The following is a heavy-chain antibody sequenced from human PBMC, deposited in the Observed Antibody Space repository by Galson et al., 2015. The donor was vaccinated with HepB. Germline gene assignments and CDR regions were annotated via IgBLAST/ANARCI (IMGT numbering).Heavy chain of an antibody. CDR2: IIPIFGTA. D-gene: IGHD4-17*01. J-gene: IGHJ4*02. V-gene: IGHV1-69*06. CDR1: GGTFSSYA. CDR3: ARDLTVTPDQENDY. Sequence: SVKVSCKASGGTFSSYAISWVRQAPGQGLEWMGGIIPIFGTANYAQKFQGRVTITADKYTSTAYMELSSLRSEDTAVYYCARDLTVTPDQENDYWGQGTLVTVSS.